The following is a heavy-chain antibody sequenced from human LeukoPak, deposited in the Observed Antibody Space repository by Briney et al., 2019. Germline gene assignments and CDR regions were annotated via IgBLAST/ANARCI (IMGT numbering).Heavy chain of an antibody. Sequence: PSETLSLTCTVSGGSISSSSYYWGWIRQPPGKGPEWIGSIFHSGDVYYNPSLKSRVTLSVDPSKNRFSLKLTSVTAADTAIYYCARVVASTSIDSWGQGTLVTVSS. CDR1: GGSISSSSYY. D-gene: IGHD2-15*01. V-gene: IGHV4-39*07. CDR3: ARVVASTSIDS. J-gene: IGHJ4*02. CDR2: IFHSGDV.